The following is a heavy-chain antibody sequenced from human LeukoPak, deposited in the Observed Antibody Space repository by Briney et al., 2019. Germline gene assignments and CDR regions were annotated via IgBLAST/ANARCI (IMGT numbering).Heavy chain of an antibody. J-gene: IGHJ4*02. Sequence: GGSLRLSCAASGFTFSSYAMSWVRQAPGKGLEWVSAISGSGGSTYYADSVKGRFTISRDNSKNTLYLQMNSLRAEDTAVYYCAKSNYDFWSGYYGNRYYLDYWGQGTLVTVSS. CDR1: GFTFSSYA. V-gene: IGHV3-23*01. D-gene: IGHD3-3*01. CDR2: ISGSGGST. CDR3: AKSNYDFWSGYYGNRYYLDY.